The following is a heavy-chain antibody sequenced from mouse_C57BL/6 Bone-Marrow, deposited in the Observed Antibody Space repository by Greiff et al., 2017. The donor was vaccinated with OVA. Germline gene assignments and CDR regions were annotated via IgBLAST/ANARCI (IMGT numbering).Heavy chain of an antibody. CDR1: GYTFTDYY. Sequence: VQLQESGAELVRPGASVKLSCKASGYTFTDYYINWVKQRPGQGLEWIARIYPGSGNTYYNEKFKGKATLTAEKSSSTAYMQLSSLTSEDSAVYFCARRTGWYFDVWGTGTTVTVSS. V-gene: IGHV1-76*01. CDR3: ARRTGWYFDV. D-gene: IGHD4-1*01. CDR2: IYPGSGNT. J-gene: IGHJ1*03.